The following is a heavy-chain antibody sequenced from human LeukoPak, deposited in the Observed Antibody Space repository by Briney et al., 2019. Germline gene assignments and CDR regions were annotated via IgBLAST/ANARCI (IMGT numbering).Heavy chain of an antibody. J-gene: IGHJ4*02. Sequence: GASVKVSCKASGYTFTSYYMHWVRQAPGQGLEWMGIINPSGGSTSYAQKFQGRVTMTRDTSTSTVYMELSSLRSEDTAVYYCARADVSYGSGSYTGRYWGQGTLVTVSS. V-gene: IGHV1-46*01. CDR1: GYTFTSYY. D-gene: IGHD3-10*01. CDR2: INPSGGST. CDR3: ARADVSYGSGSYTGRY.